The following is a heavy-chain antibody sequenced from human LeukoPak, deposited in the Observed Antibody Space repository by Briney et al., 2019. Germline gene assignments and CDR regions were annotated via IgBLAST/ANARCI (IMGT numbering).Heavy chain of an antibody. J-gene: IGHJ4*02. V-gene: IGHV1-18*01. CDR1: GYSFNNYG. Sequence: ASVKVSCKASGYSFNNYGISWVRQAPGQGLEWMGWISVYNGHSNYAQKFQGRVAMTADIFTTTGYMELRTLRSDDTAVYYCARVEKATTTANDYWGQGTLVTVSS. D-gene: IGHD5-24*01. CDR2: ISVYNGHS. CDR3: ARVEKATTTANDY.